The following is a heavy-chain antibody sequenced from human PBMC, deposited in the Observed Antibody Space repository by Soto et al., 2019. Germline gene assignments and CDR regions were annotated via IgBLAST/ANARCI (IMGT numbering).Heavy chain of an antibody. Sequence: PSETLSLTCAVYGGSFSGFYWNWIRQPPGKGLEWIGEIDQSGTTTYNPSLKSRVIISADTSKNQFSLKLTSVTAADAAVYYCARRDSKVWGQGTLVTVSS. CDR2: IDQSGTT. CDR3: ARRDSKV. D-gene: IGHD2-21*02. J-gene: IGHJ4*02. CDR1: GGSFSGFY. V-gene: IGHV4-34*01.